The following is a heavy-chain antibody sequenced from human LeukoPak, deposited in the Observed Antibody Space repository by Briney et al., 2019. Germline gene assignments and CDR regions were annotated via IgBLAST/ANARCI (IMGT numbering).Heavy chain of an antibody. D-gene: IGHD2-2*02. J-gene: IGHJ6*02. CDR3: ARVGIPAAIAPYYYYGMDV. V-gene: IGHV4-31*03. CDR2: IYYSGST. CDR1: GGSISSGGYY. Sequence: SETLSLTCTVSGGSISSGGYYWSWIRQHPGKGLEWIGYIYYSGSTYYNPSLKSRVTISVDTSKNQFSLKLSSVTAADTAVYYCARVGIPAAIAPYYYYGMDVWGQGTTVTVSS.